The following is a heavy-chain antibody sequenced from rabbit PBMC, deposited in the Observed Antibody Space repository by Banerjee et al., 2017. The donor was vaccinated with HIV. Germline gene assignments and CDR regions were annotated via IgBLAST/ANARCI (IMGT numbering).Heavy chain of an antibody. V-gene: IGHV1S47*01. CDR1: GFDFSSYY. CDR3: ARDLSSSGWSDFVL. J-gene: IGHJ4*01. D-gene: IGHD4-1*01. Sequence: QEQLVESGGGLVQPGGSLTLSCKASGFDFSSYYMSWVRQAPGKGLEWIGYIDPGFGITYYASWVNGRFSISRENTQNTVSLQMNSLTAADTATYFCARDLSSSGWSDFVLWGPGTLVTVS. CDR2: IDPGFGIT.